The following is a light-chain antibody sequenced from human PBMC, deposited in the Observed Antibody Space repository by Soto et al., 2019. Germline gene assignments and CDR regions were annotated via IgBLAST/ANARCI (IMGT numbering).Light chain of an antibody. Sequence: VLTQPPSVSGAPGQRVTISCTGSSSNIGAGYDVHWYQQLPGTAPKLLIYGNSNRPSGVPDRFSGSKSGTSASLAITGLQAEDEADYYCQSYDSSLSGVVFGGRTKVTVL. CDR1: SSNIGAGYD. J-gene: IGLJ2*01. CDR2: GNS. CDR3: QSYDSSLSGVV. V-gene: IGLV1-40*01.